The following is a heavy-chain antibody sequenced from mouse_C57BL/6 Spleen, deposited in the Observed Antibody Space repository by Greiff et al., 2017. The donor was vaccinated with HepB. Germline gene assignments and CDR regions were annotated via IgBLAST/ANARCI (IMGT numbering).Heavy chain of an antibody. V-gene: IGHV1-52*01. CDR1: GYTFTSYW. J-gene: IGHJ1*03. CDR3: ARWGYEYDGYFDV. Sequence: QVQLQQPGAELVRPGSSVKLSCKASGYTFTSYWMHWVKQRPIQGLEWIGNIDPSDSETHYNQKFKDKATLTVDKSSSTAYMQLSSLTSEDSAVYYCARWGYEYDGYFDVWGTGTTVTVSS. D-gene: IGHD2-4*01. CDR2: IDPSDSET.